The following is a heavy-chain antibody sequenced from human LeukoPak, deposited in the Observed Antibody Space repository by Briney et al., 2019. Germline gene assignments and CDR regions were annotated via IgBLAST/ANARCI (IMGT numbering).Heavy chain of an antibody. CDR3: ARDRCLVY. V-gene: IGHV4-59*01. J-gene: IGHJ4*02. CDR2: IYYSGST. CDR1: GGSISSYY. Sequence: SETLSLTCTVSGGSISSYYCSWVRQPPRKGLEWIGYIYYSGSTNYNPSLKSRVTISVDTSKNQFSLKVSSVTAADTAVYYCARDRCLVYSGRGTLVTVSS. D-gene: IGHD3-10*02.